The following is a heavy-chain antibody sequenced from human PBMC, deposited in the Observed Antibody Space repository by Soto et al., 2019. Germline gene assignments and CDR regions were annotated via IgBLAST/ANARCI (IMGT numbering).Heavy chain of an antibody. CDR3: ARLTYYYDAYFDY. J-gene: IGHJ4*02. V-gene: IGHV4-39*01. Sequence: NPSETLSLTCTVSGGSISSSSYYWGWIRQPPGKGLEWIGSIYYSGSTYYNPSLKSRVTISVDTSKNQFSLKLSPVTAADTAVYYCARLTYYYDAYFDYWGQGTLVTVSS. D-gene: IGHD3-22*01. CDR2: IYYSGST. CDR1: GGSISSSSYY.